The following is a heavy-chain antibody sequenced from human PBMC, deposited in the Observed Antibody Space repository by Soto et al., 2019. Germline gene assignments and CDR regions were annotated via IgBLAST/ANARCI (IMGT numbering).Heavy chain of an antibody. Sequence: QVQLQESGPGLVKPSQTLSLACTVSGDSINTPHYYWSWIRQPPGKGLEWIGYIYYSGSTHYNPSLKHRVPISETMSKNQVSLRLSSVTAAATAVYYCARGYFYGNSGWPPGEWSQGTLVTVSS. J-gene: IGHJ4*02. CDR2: IYYSGST. D-gene: IGHD3-22*01. V-gene: IGHV4-30-4*01. CDR1: GDSINTPHYY. CDR3: ARGYFYGNSGWPPGE.